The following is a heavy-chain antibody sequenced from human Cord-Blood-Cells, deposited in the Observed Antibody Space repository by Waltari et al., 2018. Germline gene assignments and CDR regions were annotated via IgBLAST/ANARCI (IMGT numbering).Heavy chain of an antibody. Sequence: QVQLVQSGAEVKKPGASVKVPCKASGYTFTSYGISWVRQAPGQGLEWMGWISAYNGNTNYAQKLQGRVTMTTDTSTSTAYMELRSLRSDDTAVYYCARDERYCSSTSCYEYFQHWGQGTLVTVSS. J-gene: IGHJ1*01. D-gene: IGHD2-2*01. V-gene: IGHV1-18*01. CDR2: ISAYNGNT. CDR1: GYTFTSYG. CDR3: ARDERYCSSTSCYEYFQH.